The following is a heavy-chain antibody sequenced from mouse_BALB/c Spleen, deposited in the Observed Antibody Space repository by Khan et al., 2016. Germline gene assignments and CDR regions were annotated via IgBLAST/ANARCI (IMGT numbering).Heavy chain of an antibody. CDR1: GSTFTNYC. V-gene: IGHV1-63*02. J-gene: IGHJ2*01. CDR3: ARSLLRVRTDY. Sequence: QVQRQQSGAELVRPGTSGKISCKASGSTFTNYCLGWVKQRPGHGLEGIGDIYPGGDYINYNEKFKGKATLTADTSSSTAYMQLSSLTAEDSAGYFCARSLLRVRTDYWGQGTTLTVSS. CDR2: IYPGGDYI. D-gene: IGHD1-2*01.